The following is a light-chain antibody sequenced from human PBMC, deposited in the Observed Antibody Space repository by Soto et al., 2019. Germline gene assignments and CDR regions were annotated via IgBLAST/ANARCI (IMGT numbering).Light chain of an antibody. J-gene: IGLJ3*02. V-gene: IGLV1-51*01. Sequence: QSVLTQPPSVSAAPGQKVTISCSGSSSNIGNSYVYWYQQLPGTAPKLLIYDNNKRPSGIPDRFSGSKSGTSATLGITGFQTGDEADYYCGTWDSSLSAGVFGGGTQLTVL. CDR3: GTWDSSLSAGV. CDR2: DNN. CDR1: SSNIGNSY.